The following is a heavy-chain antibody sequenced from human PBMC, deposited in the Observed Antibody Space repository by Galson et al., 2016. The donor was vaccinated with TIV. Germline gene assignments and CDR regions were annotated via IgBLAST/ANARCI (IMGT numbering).Heavy chain of an antibody. CDR3: VKCESYSGSDSGLGH. Sequence: SLRLSCAASGFTFDDHAMNWVRQSPGKSPEWISLINWDGGSTFYADSAKGRFTISRDNSKNSLYLQMHNLRPEDSALYYCVKCESYSGSDSGLGHWGQGTLVTVSS. D-gene: IGHD5-12*01. CDR2: INWDGGST. J-gene: IGHJ5*02. CDR1: GFTFDDHA. V-gene: IGHV3-43D*03.